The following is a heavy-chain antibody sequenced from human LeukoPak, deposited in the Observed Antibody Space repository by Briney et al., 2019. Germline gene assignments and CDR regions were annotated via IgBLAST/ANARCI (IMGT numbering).Heavy chain of an antibody. CDR3: GRLSSGGDY. V-gene: IGHV3-23*01. CDR1: GFTFSRYW. J-gene: IGHJ4*02. D-gene: IGHD1-26*01. CDR2: ISGSGGST. Sequence: PGGSLRLSCAASGFTFSRYWMSWVRQAPGKGLEWLSAISGSGGSTYYADSVKGRFTISRDNSKNTMSLQMNSLRAEDTAVYYCGRLSSGGDYWGQGTLVTVSS.